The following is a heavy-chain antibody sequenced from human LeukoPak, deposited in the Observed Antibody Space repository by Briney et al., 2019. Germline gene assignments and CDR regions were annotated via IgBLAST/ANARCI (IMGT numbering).Heavy chain of an antibody. CDR3: ARDQGDGYNWYYGMDV. CDR2: INSDGSSI. V-gene: IGHV3-74*01. J-gene: IGHJ6*02. Sequence: PGGSLRLSCAASGFTFSSHWMHWVRQAPGKGLVWVSRINSDGSSISYADSVKGRFTISRDNAKNTLYLQMNSLRAEDTAVYYCARDQGDGYNWYYGMDVWGQGTTVTASS. D-gene: IGHD5-24*01. CDR1: GFTFSSHW.